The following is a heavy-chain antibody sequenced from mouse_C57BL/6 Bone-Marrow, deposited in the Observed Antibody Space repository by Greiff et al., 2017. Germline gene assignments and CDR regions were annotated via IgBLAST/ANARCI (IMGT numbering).Heavy chain of an antibody. V-gene: IGHV5-4*01. CDR2: ISDGGSYT. D-gene: IGHD1-1*01. J-gene: IGHJ3*01. CDR1: GFTFSSYA. Sequence: DVMLVESGGGLVKPGGSLKLSCAASGFTFSSYAMSWVRQTPEKRLEWVATISDGGSYTYYPDNVKGRFTISRDNAKNNLYLQMSHLKSEDTAMYYCARESNYGSSWGFADWGQGTLVTVSA. CDR3: ARESNYGSSWGFAD.